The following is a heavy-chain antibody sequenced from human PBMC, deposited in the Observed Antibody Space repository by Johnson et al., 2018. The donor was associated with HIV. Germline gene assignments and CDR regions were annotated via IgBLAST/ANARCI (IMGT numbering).Heavy chain of an antibody. CDR3: STGDIVVVAGAMLLPLHDAFDI. J-gene: IGHJ3*02. Sequence: VQLVESGGGLVQPGGSLRLSCAASGFTFSSYAMSWVRQAPGQGLEWVSAISGSGGSTYYAASVEGRFPISRDKSKNTLYLQMKRLRAEDTAVYYCSTGDIVVVAGAMLLPLHDAFDIWGQGTMVTVSS. D-gene: IGHD2-15*01. CDR2: ISGSGGST. V-gene: IGHV3-23*04. CDR1: GFTFSSYA.